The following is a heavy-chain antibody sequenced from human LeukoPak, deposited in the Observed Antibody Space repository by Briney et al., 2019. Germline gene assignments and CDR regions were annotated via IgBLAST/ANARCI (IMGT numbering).Heavy chain of an antibody. CDR3: AKAGIAVPATPEY. Sequence: PGGSLRLSCAASGFTFSSYAMKWVRQAPGKGLEWVSVISSSGGTTYYSDSVKGRFIISRDNSKNTLYLQMNSLRAEDTVVYYCAKAGIAVPATPEYCGQGTQVTVSS. D-gene: IGHD6-19*01. V-gene: IGHV3-23*01. CDR2: ISSSGGTT. CDR1: GFTFSSYA. J-gene: IGHJ4*02.